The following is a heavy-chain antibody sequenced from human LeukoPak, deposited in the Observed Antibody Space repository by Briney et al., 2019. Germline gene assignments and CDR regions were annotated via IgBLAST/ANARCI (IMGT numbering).Heavy chain of an antibody. J-gene: IGHJ4*02. V-gene: IGHV3-23*01. CDR3: AKAVKASCSGRRCYGFDH. Sequence: PGGSLRLSCAASGFTFTAYAMNWVRQAPGKDLEWVASVVNTGRDTYHAESVRGRFTVSRNNSKNTVYLQMNSLRAEDTAIYYCAKAVKASCSGRRCYGFDHWGRGTLVTVSS. CDR1: GFTFTAYA. CDR2: VVNTGRDT. D-gene: IGHD2-15*01.